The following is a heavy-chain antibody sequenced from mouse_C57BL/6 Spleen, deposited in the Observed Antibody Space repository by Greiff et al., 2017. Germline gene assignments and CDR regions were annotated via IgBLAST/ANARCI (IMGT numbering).Heavy chain of an antibody. CDR2: IYPSDSEA. V-gene: IGHV1-61*01. J-gene: IGHJ1*03. D-gene: IGHD2-1*01. CDR1: GYTFTSYW. Sequence: QVQLQQPGAELVRPGSSVKLSCKASGYTFTSYWVDWVKQRPGQGLEWIGNIYPSDSEAHYTQKLKDKATLTVDKSSSTAYMQLSSLTSEDSAVYDCARGIYYGLYWYFDVWGTGTTVTVSS. CDR3: ARGIYYGLYWYFDV.